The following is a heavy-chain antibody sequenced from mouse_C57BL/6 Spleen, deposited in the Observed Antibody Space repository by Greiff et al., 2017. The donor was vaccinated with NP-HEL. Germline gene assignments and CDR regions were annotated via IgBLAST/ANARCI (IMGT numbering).Heavy chain of an antibody. CDR2: ISDGGSYT. CDR3: ARDRHYYDY. J-gene: IGHJ2*01. CDR1: GFPFSSYA. V-gene: IGHV5-4*01. Sequence: ESGGGLVKPGGSLKLPCAASGFPFSSYAMSWVRQTPEQRLEWVATISDGGSYTYYPDNVKGRFTISRDNAKNNLYLQMSHLKSEDTARYYCARDRHYYDYWGQGTTLTVSS.